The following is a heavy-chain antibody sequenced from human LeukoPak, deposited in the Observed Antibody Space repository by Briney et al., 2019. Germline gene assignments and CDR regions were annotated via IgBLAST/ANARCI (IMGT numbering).Heavy chain of an antibody. CDR1: GGSISSYY. Sequence: SETLSLTCTVSGGSISSYYWSWIRQPPGKGLEWIGYIYYSGSTNYNPSLKSRVAISVDTSKNQFSLKLSSVTAADTAVYYCARQGDYGDYFDYWGQGTLVTVSS. V-gene: IGHV4-59*08. CDR2: IYYSGST. J-gene: IGHJ4*02. CDR3: ARQGDYGDYFDY. D-gene: IGHD4-17*01.